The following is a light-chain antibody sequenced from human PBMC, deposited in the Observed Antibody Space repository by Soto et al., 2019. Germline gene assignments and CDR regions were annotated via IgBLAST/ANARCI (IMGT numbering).Light chain of an antibody. CDR3: QQSYTLPNT. J-gene: IGKJ2*01. V-gene: IGKV1-39*01. CDR2: VAS. Sequence: DTQMTQSPSSLSASVGDRVTITCRASQNINHYLNWYQHQPGKAPKLLIYVASSLQSGVPSRFSGGGSGTDFTLTITNLQPEDFATYYCQQSYTLPNTFGQGTNLEIK. CDR1: QNINHY.